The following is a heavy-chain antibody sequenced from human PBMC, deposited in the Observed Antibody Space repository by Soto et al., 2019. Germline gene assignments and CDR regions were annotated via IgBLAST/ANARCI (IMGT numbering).Heavy chain of an antibody. J-gene: IGHJ4*02. Sequence: QVQLQESGPGLVKPSETLSLTCTVSGGSVSSGSYYWSWIRQPPGKGLECIGYIYYSGSTSYNPSLKSRVTISVDTAKNQFSLKLSSVTAADTAVYYCARADYYDNSGYYWGQGTLVTVSS. CDR1: GGSVSSGSYY. CDR3: ARADYYDNSGYY. CDR2: IYYSGST. V-gene: IGHV4-61*01. D-gene: IGHD3-22*01.